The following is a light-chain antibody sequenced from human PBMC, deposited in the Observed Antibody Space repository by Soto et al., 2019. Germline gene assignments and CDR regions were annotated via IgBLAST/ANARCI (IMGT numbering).Light chain of an antibody. Sequence: QSALTQPRSVSGSPGQSVTISCTGTSSDVGGYKYVSWYQQKPGKAPKLIIYGVSRWPSGVPNRFSGSKSGNRASLTISGLQAEDEGDYYCCSSAAGPEVFGTGTKATL. CDR1: SSDVGGYKY. J-gene: IGLJ1*01. V-gene: IGLV2-11*01. CDR3: CSSAAGPEV. CDR2: GVS.